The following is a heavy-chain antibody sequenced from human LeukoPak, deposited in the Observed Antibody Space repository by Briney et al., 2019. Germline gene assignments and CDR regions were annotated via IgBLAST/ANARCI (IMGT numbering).Heavy chain of an antibody. CDR2: IYHSGST. CDR1: GGSISSGGYS. J-gene: IGHJ3*02. Sequence: SETLSLTCAVSGGSISSGGYSWSWIRQPPGKGLEWIGYIYHSGSTYYNPSLKSRVTISVDRSKNQFSLKLSSVTAADTAVYYRARTTSTDAFDIWGQGTMVTVSS. CDR3: ARTTSTDAFDI. D-gene: IGHD1-14*01. V-gene: IGHV4-30-2*01.